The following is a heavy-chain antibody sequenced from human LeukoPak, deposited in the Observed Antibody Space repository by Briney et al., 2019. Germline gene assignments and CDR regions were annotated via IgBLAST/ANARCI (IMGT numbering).Heavy chain of an antibody. V-gene: IGHV4-59*01. CDR3: ARTSRPGRNFGVDY. D-gene: IGHD3-3*01. Sequence: PSETLSLTCTVSGGSISSYYWSWIRQPPGKGLEWIGYIYYSGSTNYNPSLKSRVTISVDTSKNQFSLKLSSVTAADTAVYYCARTSRPGRNFGVDYWGQGTLVTVSS. CDR1: GGSISSYY. CDR2: IYYSGST. J-gene: IGHJ4*02.